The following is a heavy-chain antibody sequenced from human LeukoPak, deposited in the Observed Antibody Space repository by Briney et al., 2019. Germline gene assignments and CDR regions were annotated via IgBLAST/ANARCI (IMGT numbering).Heavy chain of an antibody. CDR1: GFTFSSYW. V-gene: IGHV3-7*03. Sequence: GGSLRLSCAASGFTFSSYWMSWVRQAPGKGLEWVANIKQDGSEKYYVDSVKGRFTISRDNAKNSLYLQMNSLRAEDTAVYYCAKDPPAVGMQWLVYPDYWGQGTLVTVSS. D-gene: IGHD6-19*01. J-gene: IGHJ4*02. CDR3: AKDPPAVGMQWLVYPDY. CDR2: IKQDGSEK.